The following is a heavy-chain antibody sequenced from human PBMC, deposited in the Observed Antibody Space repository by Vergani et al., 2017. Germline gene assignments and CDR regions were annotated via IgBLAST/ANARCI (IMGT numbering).Heavy chain of an antibody. CDR3: ARHIGGMVGY. CDR2: IYYSGST. J-gene: IGHJ4*02. D-gene: IGHD1-26*01. CDR1: GGSISSSSYY. V-gene: IGHV4-39*01. Sequence: QLQLQESGPGLVKPSETLSLTCTVSGGSISSSSYYWGWIRQPPGKGLEWIGSIYYSGSTYYNPSLKSRVTISVDTSKNQFSLKLSSVTAADTAVDYCARHIGGMVGYWGQGTLVTVSS.